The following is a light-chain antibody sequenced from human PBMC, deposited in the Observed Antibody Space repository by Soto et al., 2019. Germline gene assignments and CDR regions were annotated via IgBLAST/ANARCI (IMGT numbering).Light chain of an antibody. CDR3: PQYDNLGLT. J-gene: IGKJ4*02. CDR2: DAS. V-gene: IGKV1-33*01. CDR1: QDSSNY. Sequence: DIHMTQSPSSLSASVGDRVTITCQASQDSSNYLNSYQQKPGKAPKLLIYDASNLETWLPSRFRGSGSGTEFTFTRSRRQPEEIATDYCPQYDNLGLTVGGGTNMDIK.